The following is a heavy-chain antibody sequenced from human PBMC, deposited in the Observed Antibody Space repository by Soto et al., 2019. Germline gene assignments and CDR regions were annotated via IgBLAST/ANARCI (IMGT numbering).Heavy chain of an antibody. D-gene: IGHD6-19*01. J-gene: IGHJ4*02. Sequence: SETLSLTCAVYGGSFSGYYWSWIRQPPGKGLEWIGEINHSGSTNYNPSLKSRVTISVDTSKNQFSLKLSSVTAADTAVYYCAIGIAVAGTFSSEYWGQGTLVTVSS. CDR3: AIGIAVAGTFSSEY. V-gene: IGHV4-34*01. CDR2: INHSGST. CDR1: GGSFSGYY.